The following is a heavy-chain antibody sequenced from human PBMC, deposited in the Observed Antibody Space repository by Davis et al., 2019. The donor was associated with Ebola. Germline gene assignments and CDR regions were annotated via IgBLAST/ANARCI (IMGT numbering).Heavy chain of an antibody. J-gene: IGHJ3*02. CDR3: ARARGGTEYDAFDI. CDR2: INHSGST. D-gene: IGHD2-8*02. Sequence: SETLSLTCAVYGGSFSGYYWSWIRQPPGKGLEWIGEINHSGSTYYNPSLKSRVTISVDTSKNQFSLKLSSVTAADTAVYYCARARGGTEYDAFDIWGQGTMVTVSS. V-gene: IGHV4-34*01. CDR1: GGSFSGYY.